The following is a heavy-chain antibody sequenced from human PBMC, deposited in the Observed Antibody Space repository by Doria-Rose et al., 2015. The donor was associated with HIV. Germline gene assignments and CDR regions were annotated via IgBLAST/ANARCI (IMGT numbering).Heavy chain of an antibody. V-gene: IGHV1-69*12. J-gene: IGHJ6*02. CDR3: AAYCSTPTCYPRGTDYYYGMDV. CDR1: GGTFTNYA. Sequence: QVQLVQSGAEVKKPGSSVKVSCKASGGTFTNYAITWVRQAPGQGLEWMGGIIPIFGAADYAQKFQGRVTITADEFTSTAYMELPSLRSEDTAVYYCAAYCSTPTCYPRGTDYYYGMDVWGQGTTVTVSS. D-gene: IGHD2-2*01. CDR2: IIPIFGAA.